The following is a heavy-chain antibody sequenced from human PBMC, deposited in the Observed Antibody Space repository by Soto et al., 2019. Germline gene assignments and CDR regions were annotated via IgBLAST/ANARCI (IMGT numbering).Heavy chain of an antibody. Sequence: GGSLRLSCAASGFTFSSYGMHWVRQAPGKGLEWVAVIWYDGSNKYYADSVKGRFTISRDNSKNTLYLQMNSLRAEDTAVYYCARGYYDSSDLRIGSFDYWGQGTLVTVSS. CDR1: GFTFSSYG. CDR2: IWYDGSNK. V-gene: IGHV3-33*01. D-gene: IGHD3-22*01. J-gene: IGHJ4*02. CDR3: ARGYYDSSDLRIGSFDY.